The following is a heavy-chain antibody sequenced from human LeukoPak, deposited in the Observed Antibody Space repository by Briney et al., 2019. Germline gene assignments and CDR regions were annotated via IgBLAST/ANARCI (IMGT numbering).Heavy chain of an antibody. CDR2: INWNGGST. V-gene: IGHV3-20*01. CDR3: ARVRGSSYYYYYMDV. D-gene: IGHD3-10*01. Sequence: GGTLRLSCAASGFTFSTYGMSWVRQAPGKGLEWVSGINWNGGSTGYADSVKGRFTISRDNAKNSLYLQMNSLRAEDTALYHCARVRGSSYYYYYMDVWGKGTTVTISS. J-gene: IGHJ6*03. CDR1: GFTFSTYG.